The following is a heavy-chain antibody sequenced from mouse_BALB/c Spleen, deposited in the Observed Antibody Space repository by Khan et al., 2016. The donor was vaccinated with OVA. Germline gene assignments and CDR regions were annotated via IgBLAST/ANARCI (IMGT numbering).Heavy chain of an antibody. V-gene: IGHV1-4*01. CDR2: INPSNGYT. J-gene: IGHJ3*01. CDR1: GYTFTSYT. CDR3: VRDRSYYRNAGCFAY. Sequence: QVQLKQSGAELARPGASVKMSCKASGYTFTSYTIHWIKLRPGQGLEWIGYINPSNGYTNYNQKFKDKATLTADKSSTTAYMQLSSLTSDDSAVYNWVRDRSYYRNAGCFAYWGQGTLVTVSA. D-gene: IGHD2-14*01.